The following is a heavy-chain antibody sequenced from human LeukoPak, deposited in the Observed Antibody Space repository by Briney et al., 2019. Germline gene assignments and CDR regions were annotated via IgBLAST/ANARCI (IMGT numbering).Heavy chain of an antibody. J-gene: IGHJ4*02. Sequence: ASVKVSFKASGGTFSSYAISWVRQAPGQGPEWMGGIIPIFGTANYAQKFQGRVTITADESTSTAYMELSSLRSEDTAVYYCASHPYGSGSYPFDYWGQGTLVTVSS. V-gene: IGHV1-69*13. CDR3: ASHPYGSGSYPFDY. D-gene: IGHD3-10*01. CDR2: IIPIFGTA. CDR1: GGTFSSYA.